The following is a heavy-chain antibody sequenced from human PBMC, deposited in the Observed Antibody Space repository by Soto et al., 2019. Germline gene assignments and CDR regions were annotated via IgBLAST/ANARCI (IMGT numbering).Heavy chain of an antibody. Sequence: SVKVSCKASGGTFSSYAISWVRQAPGQGLDWMGGIIPIFGTANYAQKFQGRVTITADESTSTAYMELSSLRSEDTAVYYCARAPTAGPGAFDIWGQGTMVTVSS. CDR3: ARAPTAGPGAFDI. CDR2: IIPIFGTA. CDR1: GGTFSSYA. J-gene: IGHJ3*02. V-gene: IGHV1-69*13. D-gene: IGHD5-18*01.